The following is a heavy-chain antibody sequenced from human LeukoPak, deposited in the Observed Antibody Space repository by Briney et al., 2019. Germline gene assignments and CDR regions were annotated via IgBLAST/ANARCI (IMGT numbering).Heavy chain of an antibody. V-gene: IGHV3-23*01. CDR1: GFTFSTFA. Sequence: GGSLRLSCAASGFTFSTFAMIWVRQPPGKGLEWVSSIFPSGGEIHYADSVRGRFTISRDNTKNTLYLQMNSLRAEDTAVYYCARPQEGTVYSSGWPFGYWGQGTLVTVSS. J-gene: IGHJ4*02. D-gene: IGHD6-19*01. CDR2: IFPSGGEI. CDR3: ARPQEGTVYSSGWPFGY.